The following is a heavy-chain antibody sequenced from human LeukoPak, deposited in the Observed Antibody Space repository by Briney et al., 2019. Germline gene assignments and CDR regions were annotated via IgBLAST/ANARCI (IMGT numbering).Heavy chain of an antibody. J-gene: IGHJ6*02. CDR1: GYTFTSYD. Sequence: APVKVSCKASGYTFTSYDINWVRQATGQGLEWMGWMNPNSGNTGYAQKFQGRVTMTRNTSISTAYMELSSLRSEDTAVYYCARVDSGWPISGMDVWGQGTTVTVSS. CDR3: ARVDSGWPISGMDV. V-gene: IGHV1-8*01. D-gene: IGHD5-12*01. CDR2: MNPNSGNT.